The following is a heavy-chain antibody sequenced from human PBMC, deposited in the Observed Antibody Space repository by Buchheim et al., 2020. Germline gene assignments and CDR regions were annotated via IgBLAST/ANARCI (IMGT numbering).Heavy chain of an antibody. D-gene: IGHD5-24*01. CDR2: IYYSGRT. Sequence: QVQLQESGPGLVKPSETLSLTCTVSGGSISSYYWSWIRQPPGKGLEWIGYIYYSGRTNYNPSIKSRVTISVDTSKNHFTLTLSSVTAADTAVYYCARDGGDGYNSVFQHWGQGTL. V-gene: IGHV4-59*01. J-gene: IGHJ1*01. CDR3: ARDGGDGYNSVFQH. CDR1: GGSISSYY.